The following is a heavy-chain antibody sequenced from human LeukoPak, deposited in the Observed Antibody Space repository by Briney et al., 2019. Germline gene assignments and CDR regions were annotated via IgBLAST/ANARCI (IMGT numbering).Heavy chain of an antibody. D-gene: IGHD6-13*01. V-gene: IGHV1-2*02. CDR2: INPNTGGT. Sequence: ASVKVSCKASGYTFTGYYLHWVRQAPGQGLEYMGWINPNTGGTNYTQKLQGRVAMTRDTSISTAYMELSRLRSEDTAVYYCARDEAAAEGFDPWGQGTLVTVSS. CDR3: ARDEAAAEGFDP. J-gene: IGHJ5*02. CDR1: GYTFTGYY.